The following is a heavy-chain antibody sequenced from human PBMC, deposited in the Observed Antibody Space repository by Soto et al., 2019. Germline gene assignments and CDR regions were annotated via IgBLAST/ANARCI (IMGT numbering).Heavy chain of an antibody. Sequence: GGSLRLSCAASGFTFSSYGMHWVRQAPGKGLEWVAVISYDGSNQYYADSVKGRFTISRDNSKNTLYLQMNSLRAEDTAVYYCAKDVGATTEYFDYWGQGTQVTV. CDR1: GFTFSSYG. CDR2: ISYDGSNQ. D-gene: IGHD1-26*01. V-gene: IGHV3-30*18. CDR3: AKDVGATTEYFDY. J-gene: IGHJ4*02.